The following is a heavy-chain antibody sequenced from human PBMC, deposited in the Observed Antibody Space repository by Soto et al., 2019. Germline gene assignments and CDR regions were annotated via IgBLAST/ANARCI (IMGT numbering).Heavy chain of an antibody. Sequence: GGSLRLSCAASGFTFSSYAMSWVRQAPGKGLEWVSAISGSGGSTYYADSVKGRFTISRDNSKNTLYLQMNSLRAEDTAVYYCARWAYYDYIWGSYRHYYFDYWGQGTLVTVSS. D-gene: IGHD3-16*02. V-gene: IGHV3-23*01. J-gene: IGHJ4*02. CDR1: GFTFSSYA. CDR2: ISGSGGST. CDR3: ARWAYYDYIWGSYRHYYFDY.